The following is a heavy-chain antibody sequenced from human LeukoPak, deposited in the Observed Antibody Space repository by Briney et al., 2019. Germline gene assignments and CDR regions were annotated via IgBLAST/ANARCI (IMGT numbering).Heavy chain of an antibody. CDR3: ARAGRFLEWLPDPIDY. J-gene: IGHJ4*02. D-gene: IGHD3-3*01. CDR1: GFTFSSYS. CDR2: ISSSSSYI. V-gene: IGHV3-21*01. Sequence: GGSLRLSCAASGFTFSSYSMNWVRQAPGKGLEWVSSISSSSSYIYYADSVKGRFTISRDNAKNSLYLQMNSLRAEDTAVFYCARAGRFLEWLPDPIDYWGQGTLVSVSS.